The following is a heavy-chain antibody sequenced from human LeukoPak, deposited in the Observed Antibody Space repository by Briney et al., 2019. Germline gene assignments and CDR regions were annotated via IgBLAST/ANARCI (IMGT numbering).Heavy chain of an antibody. CDR2: IKQDRSEK. D-gene: IGHD5-18*01. CDR1: GCTFSTYW. Sequence: GGSLRLSCAASGCTFSTYWMSWVRQAPGKGLEWVAHIKQDRSEKYYVDSVKGRFTIARDNAKNSLYLQMNSLRAADTAVYYCARDPSRGYNYGYGDYWGQGTLVIVSS. V-gene: IGHV3-7*01. J-gene: IGHJ4*02. CDR3: ARDPSRGYNYGYGDY.